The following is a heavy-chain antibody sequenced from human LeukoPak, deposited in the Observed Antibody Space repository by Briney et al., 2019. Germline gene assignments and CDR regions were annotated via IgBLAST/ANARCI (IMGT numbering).Heavy chain of an antibody. Sequence: GGSLRLSCAASGFTFSSYAMSWVRQAPGKGLEWVSAISGSGGSRYYADSVKGRFTISRDNSKNTLYLQMNSLRAEDTAVYYCAKGLAGYDYGMDVWGQGTTVTVSS. CDR3: AKGLAGYDYGMDV. CDR2: ISGSGGSR. CDR1: GFTFSSYA. D-gene: IGHD6-19*01. J-gene: IGHJ6*02. V-gene: IGHV3-23*01.